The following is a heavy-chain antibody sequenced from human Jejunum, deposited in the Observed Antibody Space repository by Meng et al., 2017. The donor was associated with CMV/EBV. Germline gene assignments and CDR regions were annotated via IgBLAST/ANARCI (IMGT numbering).Heavy chain of an antibody. D-gene: IGHD1-14*01. V-gene: IGHV2-5*02. CDR3: AHRLVGYGNDWSTGIFNY. J-gene: IGHJ4*02. Sequence: VGVGWIRQPPGKALEWLVFIYWDDDKRYSPSLRSRLTITKDTSRNQVVLTMTNMDPVDTATYFCAHRLVGYGNDWSTGIFNYWGQGALVTVSS. CDR2: IYWDDDK. CDR1: VG.